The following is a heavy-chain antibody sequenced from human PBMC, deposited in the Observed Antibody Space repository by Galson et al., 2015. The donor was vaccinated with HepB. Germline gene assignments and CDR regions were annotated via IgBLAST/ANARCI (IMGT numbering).Heavy chain of an antibody. CDR3: ATFPLAYCGGDGYSGLDY. CDR2: IIPISGTA. V-gene: IGHV1-69*13. D-gene: IGHD2-21*02. CDR1: GGTFSSYA. Sequence: SVKVSCKASGGTFSSYAISWVRQAPGQGLEWMGGIIPISGTANYAQKFQGRVTTTADESTSTAYMELSSLRSEDTAVYYCATFPLAYCGGDGYSGLDYWGQGTLVTVSS. J-gene: IGHJ4*02.